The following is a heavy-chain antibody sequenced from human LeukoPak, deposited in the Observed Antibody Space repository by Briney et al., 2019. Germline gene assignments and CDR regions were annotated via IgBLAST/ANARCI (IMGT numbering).Heavy chain of an antibody. V-gene: IGHV3-7*01. CDR2: IKQDGSKK. CDR3: ARDFMGDTTIVDFDC. CDR1: GFTFTSYW. D-gene: IGHD3-10*01. J-gene: IGHJ4*02. Sequence: GGSLRLSCAASGFTFTSYWIGWVRQAPGKGLEWVANIKQDGSKKYYVVSVKGRFTISRDNAKNSLYLQMNSLRVEDTAVYYCARDFMGDTTIVDFDCWGQGTLVTVSS.